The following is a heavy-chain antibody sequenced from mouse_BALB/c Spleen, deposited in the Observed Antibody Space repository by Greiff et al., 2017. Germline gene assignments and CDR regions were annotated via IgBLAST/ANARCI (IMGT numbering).Heavy chain of an antibody. V-gene: IGHV1-15*01. Sequence: QVQLQQSGAELVRPGASVTLSCKASGYTFTDYEMHWVKQTPVHGLEWIGAIDPDTGGTAYNQKFKGKATLTADKSSSTAYMELRSLTSEDSAVYYCTRKAESHYAMDYWGQGTSVTVAA. CDR3: TRKAESHYAMDY. CDR1: GYTFTDYE. J-gene: IGHJ4*01. CDR2: IDPDTGGT.